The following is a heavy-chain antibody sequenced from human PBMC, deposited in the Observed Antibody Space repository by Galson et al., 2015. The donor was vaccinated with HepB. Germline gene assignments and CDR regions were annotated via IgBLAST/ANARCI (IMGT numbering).Heavy chain of an antibody. Sequence: LRLSYAASGFTLSSYAMHWVRQAPGQGLEWVAVTSSDVSDKYCGDSVKGRFTISRDNSKSTLYLQMNSLRPEDTAVYYCARAPVATINYYFYLEVWGKGTTVTVSS. V-gene: IGHV3-30*03. D-gene: IGHD5-12*01. CDR1: GFTLSSYA. J-gene: IGHJ6*03. CDR3: ARAPVATINYYFYLEV. CDR2: TSSDVSDK.